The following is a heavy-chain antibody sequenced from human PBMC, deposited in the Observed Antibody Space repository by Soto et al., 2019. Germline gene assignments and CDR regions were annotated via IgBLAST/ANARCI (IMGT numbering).Heavy chain of an antibody. V-gene: IGHV4-34*01. CDR3: ARGKRGGDIVVVVAATEVNWFDP. CDR1: GGSFSGYY. J-gene: IGHJ5*02. Sequence: SETLSLTCAVYGGSFSGYYWSWIRQPPGKGLEWIGEINHSGSTNYNPSLKSRVTISVDTSKNQFSLKLSSVTAADTAVYYCARGKRGGDIVVVVAATEVNWFDPWGQGTLVT. CDR2: INHSGST. D-gene: IGHD2-15*01.